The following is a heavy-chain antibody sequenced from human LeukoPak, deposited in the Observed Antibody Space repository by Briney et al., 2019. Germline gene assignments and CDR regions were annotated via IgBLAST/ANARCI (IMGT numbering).Heavy chain of an antibody. D-gene: IGHD2-2*01. CDR2: INTDGSST. CDR1: GFTFSSYW. CDR3: ARGGGWDQLLFHY. Sequence: GGSLRLSCAASGFTFSSYWMHWVRQAPGKGLVWVSRINTDGSSTSYADSVKGRFTISRDNAKNTLYLQMNSLRAEDTAVYYCARGGGWDQLLFHYWGQGTLVTVSS. J-gene: IGHJ4*02. V-gene: IGHV3-74*01.